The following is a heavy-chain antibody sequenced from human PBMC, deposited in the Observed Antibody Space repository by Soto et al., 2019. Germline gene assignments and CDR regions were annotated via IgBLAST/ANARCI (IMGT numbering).Heavy chain of an antibody. D-gene: IGHD3-22*01. Sequence: GGSLRLSCAASGFTFSSYSMNWVRQAPGKGLEWVSSISSSSSYIYYADSVKGRFTISRDNAKNSLYLQMNSLRAEDTAVYYCVWSEYYYDSSGYYYYDYWGQGTLVTVSS. J-gene: IGHJ4*02. CDR1: GFTFSSYS. CDR2: ISSSSSYI. CDR3: VWSEYYYDSSGYYYYDY. V-gene: IGHV3-21*01.